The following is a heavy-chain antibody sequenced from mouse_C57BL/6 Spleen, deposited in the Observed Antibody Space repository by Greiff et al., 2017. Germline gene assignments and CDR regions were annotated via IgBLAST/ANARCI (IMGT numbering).Heavy chain of an antibody. J-gene: IGHJ2*01. V-gene: IGHV7-3*01. Sequence: EVKLVESGGGLVQPGGSLSLSCAASGFTFTDYYMSWVRQPPGKALEWLGFIRNKANGYTTEYSASVKGRFTISRDNSQSILYLQMNALRAEDSATYYCASSIYGSSSYYFDYWGQGTTLTVSS. CDR1: GFTFTDYY. CDR2: IRNKANGYTT. CDR3: ASSIYGSSSYYFDY. D-gene: IGHD1-1*01.